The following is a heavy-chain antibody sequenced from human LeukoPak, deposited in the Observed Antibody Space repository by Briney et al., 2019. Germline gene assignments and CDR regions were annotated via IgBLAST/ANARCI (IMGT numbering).Heavy chain of an antibody. Sequence: ASVKVSCKASGGTFSSYAISWVRQAPGQGLEWMGGIIPIFGTANYAQKFQGRVTITADKSTSTAYMELSSLRSGDTAVYYCARDHPQLEPKGRAFDIWGQGTMVTVSS. J-gene: IGHJ3*02. CDR2: IIPIFGTA. D-gene: IGHD1-1*01. CDR3: ARDHPQLEPKGRAFDI. CDR1: GGTFSSYA. V-gene: IGHV1-69*06.